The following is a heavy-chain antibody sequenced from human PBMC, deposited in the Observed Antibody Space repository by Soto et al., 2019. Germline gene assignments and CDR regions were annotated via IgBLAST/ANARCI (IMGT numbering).Heavy chain of an antibody. CDR2: ISGSGGST. V-gene: IGHV3-23*01. CDR3: ATDHAFRYFDWLVNYYGMDV. Sequence: GGSLTFACAASGFTCSSYAMSWVRQAPGKWVGWGSAISGSGGSTYYADSVKGRFTISRDDSKNTLYLQMNSLRAEDTAVSYCATDHAFRYFDWLVNYYGMDVWVRGATVTVS. D-gene: IGHD3-9*01. J-gene: IGHJ6*04. CDR1: GFTCSSYA.